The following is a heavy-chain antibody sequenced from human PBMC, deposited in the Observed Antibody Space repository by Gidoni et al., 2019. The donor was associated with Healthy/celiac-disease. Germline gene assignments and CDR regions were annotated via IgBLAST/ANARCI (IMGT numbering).Heavy chain of an antibody. D-gene: IGHD1-7*01. J-gene: IGHJ4*02. Sequence: EVQLLESGGGLVQPGGSLRLSCAASGFTFSSYAISWVRQAPGKGLEWVSVSSGSVGSTYYADSVKGRFTISRDNSKNTLYLQMNSLRAEDTAVYYCAKGTRREVFDYWGQGTLVTVSS. CDR1: GFTFSSYA. CDR3: AKGTRREVFDY. CDR2: SSGSVGST. V-gene: IGHV3-23*01.